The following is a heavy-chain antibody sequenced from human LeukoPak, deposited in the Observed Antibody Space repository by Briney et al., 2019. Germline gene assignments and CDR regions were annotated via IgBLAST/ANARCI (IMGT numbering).Heavy chain of an antibody. V-gene: IGHV3-30-3*01. CDR1: GFSFSSFA. D-gene: IGHD5-12*01. Sequence: GGSLRLSCAAPGFSFSSFAMHWVRQAPGKGLEWVAVTPYDGNNKYYADSVKGRFTISRDNSKNTLYLQMNSLRAEDTALYYCARDGNSGYDLTYYYGMDVWGQGTTVTVSS. CDR2: TPYDGNNK. J-gene: IGHJ6*02. CDR3: ARDGNSGYDLTYYYGMDV.